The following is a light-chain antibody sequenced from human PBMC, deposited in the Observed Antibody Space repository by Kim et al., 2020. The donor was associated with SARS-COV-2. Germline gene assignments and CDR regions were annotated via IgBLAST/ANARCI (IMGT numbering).Light chain of an antibody. Sequence: EIVLTQSPGTLSLSPGERATLSCRASQSVSSSYLAWYQQKPGQAPRLLIYGASSRATGIPDRFSGSESGTDFTLTISRLEPEDFVVYYCQQYSSSPPITFGQGTRLEIK. CDR2: GAS. CDR1: QSVSSSY. J-gene: IGKJ5*01. CDR3: QQYSSSPPIT. V-gene: IGKV3-20*01.